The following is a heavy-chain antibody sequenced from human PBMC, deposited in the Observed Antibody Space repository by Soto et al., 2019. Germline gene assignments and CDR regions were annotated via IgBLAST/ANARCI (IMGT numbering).Heavy chain of an antibody. Sequence: EVQLLESGGGLVQPGGSLRLSCAASGFTFSSYAMSWVRQAPGKGLEWVSAITGSGGSTYYADSVKGRFTISRDNSKITLYLQMNSLRAEDTAVYYCAKPIGGYEAFEIWGQGTMVTVSS. D-gene: IGHD3-16*01. V-gene: IGHV3-23*01. J-gene: IGHJ3*02. CDR2: ITGSGGST. CDR3: AKPIGGYEAFEI. CDR1: GFTFSSYA.